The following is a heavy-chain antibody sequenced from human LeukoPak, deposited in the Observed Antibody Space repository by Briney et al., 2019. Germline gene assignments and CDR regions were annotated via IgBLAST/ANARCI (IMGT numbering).Heavy chain of an antibody. J-gene: IGHJ3*02. CDR3: ARDPVGSAEAFDI. Sequence: GSLRLSCAASGFTFSSYSMNWIRQPPGKGLEWIGSIYYSGSTYYNPSLKSRVTISVDTSKNQFSLKLSSVTAADTAVYYCARDPVGSAEAFDIWGQGTMVTVSS. V-gene: IGHV4-39*07. CDR2: IYYSGST. D-gene: IGHD1-26*01. CDR1: GFTFSSYS.